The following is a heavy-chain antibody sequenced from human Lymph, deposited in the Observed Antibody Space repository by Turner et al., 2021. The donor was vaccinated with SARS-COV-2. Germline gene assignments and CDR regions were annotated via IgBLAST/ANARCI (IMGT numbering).Heavy chain of an antibody. J-gene: IGHJ4*02. CDR1: GGPISSGDYY. Sequence: QVQLQESGPGLVKPSQTLSLTCTVPGGPISSGDYYWGWIRQPPGKGLEWIGYIYYSGSTFNNPSLKSRVTISVDTSKNQFSLKLSSVTAADTAVYYCARVVVLRRAYFDYWGQGTLVTVSS. CDR2: IYYSGST. V-gene: IGHV4-30-4*01. CDR3: ARVVVLRRAYFDY. D-gene: IGHD2-8*01.